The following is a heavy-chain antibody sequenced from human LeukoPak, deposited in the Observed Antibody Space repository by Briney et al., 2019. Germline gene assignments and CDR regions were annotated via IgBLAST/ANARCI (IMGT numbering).Heavy chain of an antibody. Sequence: GGSLRLSCAASGFTFGTYAMSWVRQAPGKGLVWVSRIKGDGSSTSYADSVKGRFTISRDNAKNTLFLQMNSLRAEDTAVYYCVRDGVGAPPFDYWGQGALVIVSS. V-gene: IGHV3-74*01. J-gene: IGHJ4*02. CDR2: IKGDGSST. CDR3: VRDGVGAPPFDY. CDR1: GFTFGTYA. D-gene: IGHD1-26*01.